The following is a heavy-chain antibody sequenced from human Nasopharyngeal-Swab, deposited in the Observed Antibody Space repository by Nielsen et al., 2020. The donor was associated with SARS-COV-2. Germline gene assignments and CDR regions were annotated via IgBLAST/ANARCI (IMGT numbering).Heavy chain of an antibody. Sequence: SLKISCVASGFTFDEYAMHWVRQAPGKGLEWVSGISWNSGTIAYADSVRGRFTFSRDNGKSSLYLQMNSLRPEDTAFYYCVKGGSSGSYPNWFDPWGQGTLVTVSS. CDR2: ISWNSGTI. CDR1: GFTFDEYA. CDR3: VKGGSSGSYPNWFDP. V-gene: IGHV3-9*01. D-gene: IGHD1-26*01. J-gene: IGHJ5*02.